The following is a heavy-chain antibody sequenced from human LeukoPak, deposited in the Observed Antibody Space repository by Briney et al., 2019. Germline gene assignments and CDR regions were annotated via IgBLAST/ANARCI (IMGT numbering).Heavy chain of an antibody. CDR1: GFTFSSYG. CDR3: AKVDSLSIAAAGSFVY. CDR2: IWYDGSNK. J-gene: IGHJ4*02. Sequence: GGSLRLSCAASGFTFSSYGMHWVRQAPGKGLEWVAVIWYDGSNKYYADSVKGRFTISRDNSKNTLYLQMNSLRAEDTAVYYCAKVDSLSIAAAGSFVYWGQGTLVTVSS. V-gene: IGHV3-33*06. D-gene: IGHD6-13*01.